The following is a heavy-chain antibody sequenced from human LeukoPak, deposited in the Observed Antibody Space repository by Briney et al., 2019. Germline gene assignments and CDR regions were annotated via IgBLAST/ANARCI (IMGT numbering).Heavy chain of an antibody. D-gene: IGHD6-13*01. CDR3: ARHGRWWTGYSSSWYSDY. J-gene: IGHJ4*02. CDR2: IYPGDPDT. V-gene: IGHV5-51*01. CDR1: GYSFTSYW. Sequence: GESLKISCKGSGYSFTSYWIGWVRQMPGKGLEWMGIIYPGDPDTRYSPSFQGQVTISADKSISTAYLQWSSLKASDTAMYYCARHGRWWTGYSSSWYSDYWGQGTLVTVSS.